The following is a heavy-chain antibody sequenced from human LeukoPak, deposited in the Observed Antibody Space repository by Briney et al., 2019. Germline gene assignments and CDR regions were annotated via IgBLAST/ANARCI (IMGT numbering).Heavy chain of an antibody. CDR2: ISGSGGST. CDR1: GFTLSDY. D-gene: IGHD3-22*01. J-gene: IGHJ4*02. Sequence: GGSVRLSCAASGFTLSDYMSWIRQAPGKGLEWVSAISGSGGSTYYANSVKGRCTISRDNSKNTLYLQMNSLRSEDTVVYYCARMGDSSGYYLGFDYWGQGTLVTVSS. V-gene: IGHV3-23*01. CDR3: ARMGDSSGYYLGFDY.